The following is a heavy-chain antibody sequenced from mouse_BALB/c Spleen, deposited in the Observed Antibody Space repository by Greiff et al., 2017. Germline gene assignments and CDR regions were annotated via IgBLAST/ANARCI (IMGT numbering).Heavy chain of an antibody. CDR3: ARELGRGFDY. Sequence: EVQLQESGGGLVQPGGSRKLSCAASGFTFSSFGMHWVRQAPEKGLEWVAYISSGSSTIYYADTVKGRFTISRDNPKNTLFLQMTSLRSEDTAMYYCARELGRGFDYWGQGTTLTVSS. CDR1: GFTFSSFG. D-gene: IGHD4-1*01. V-gene: IGHV5-17*02. CDR2: ISSGSSTI. J-gene: IGHJ2*01.